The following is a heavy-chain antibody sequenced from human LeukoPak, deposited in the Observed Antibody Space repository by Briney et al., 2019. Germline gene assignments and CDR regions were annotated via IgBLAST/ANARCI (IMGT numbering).Heavy chain of an antibody. Sequence: SETLSLTCTVSGGSISSSSYYWGWIRQPPGKGLEWIGSIYYSGSTYYNPSLKSRVTISVDTSKNQFSLKLSSVTAADTAVYYCARVLVRGARYYYYGMDVWGQGTTVTVSS. V-gene: IGHV4-39*07. CDR2: IYYSGST. J-gene: IGHJ6*02. CDR1: GGSISSSSYY. D-gene: IGHD3-10*01. CDR3: ARVLVRGARYYYYGMDV.